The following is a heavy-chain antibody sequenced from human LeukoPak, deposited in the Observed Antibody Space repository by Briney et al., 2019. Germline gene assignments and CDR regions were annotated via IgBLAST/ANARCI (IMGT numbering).Heavy chain of an antibody. V-gene: IGHV3-23*01. CDR1: GFTFSNAW. J-gene: IGHJ4*02. Sequence: GGSLRLSCAASGFTFSNAWMSWVRQAPGKGLEWVSSVSDRGSRTYDADSLKGRFTISRDNSKNTLYLQMNSLRAEDTAVYYCAKATGKLDPFDYWGQGTLVTVSS. D-gene: IGHD1-1*01. CDR3: AKATGKLDPFDY. CDR2: VSDRGSRT.